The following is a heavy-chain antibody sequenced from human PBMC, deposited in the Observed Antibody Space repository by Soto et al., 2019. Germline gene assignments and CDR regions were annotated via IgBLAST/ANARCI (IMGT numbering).Heavy chain of an antibody. D-gene: IGHD1-7*01. CDR1: GFTFNTYV. J-gene: IGHJ3*01. CDR3: ARRARTATTNWGAFDV. Sequence: EVQLLESGGGLVQPGGSLRLSCAASGFTFNTYVMNWVRQAPGKGLEWVSTISYSADKTHYADSVKGRFTISRDNSRDTLVLQMNRLRADDAAVYYCARRARTATTNWGAFDVWGQGTMVTVSS. CDR2: ISYSADKT. V-gene: IGHV3-23*01.